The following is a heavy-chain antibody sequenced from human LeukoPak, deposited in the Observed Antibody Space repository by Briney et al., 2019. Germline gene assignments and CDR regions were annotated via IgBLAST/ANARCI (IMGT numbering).Heavy chain of an antibody. CDR2: IYHSGST. Sequence: PSETLSLTCTVSGYSICSGYYWGWIRQPPGKGLEWIGSIYHSGSTYYNPSLKSRVTISVDTSKNQFSLKLSSVTAADTAVYYCARHRGAYHSSGLRYWGQGTLVTVSS. V-gene: IGHV4-38-2*02. CDR1: GYSICSGYY. J-gene: IGHJ4*02. CDR3: ARHRGAYHSSGLRY. D-gene: IGHD3-22*01.